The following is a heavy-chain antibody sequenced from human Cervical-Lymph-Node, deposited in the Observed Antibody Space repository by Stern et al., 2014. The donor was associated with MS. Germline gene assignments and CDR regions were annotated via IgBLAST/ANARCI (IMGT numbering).Heavy chain of an antibody. D-gene: IGHD2-21*02. CDR2: IYYSGST. J-gene: IGHJ2*01. Sequence: VQLQESGPGLVKPSQTLSLTCTVSGGSISSGGYYWSWIRQHPGKGLEWIGYIYYSGSTYYIPSLKSRVTISVDTSKNQFSLKLSSVTAADTAVYYCARGECGGDCYSVWYFDLWGRGTLVTVSS. CDR3: ARGECGGDCYSVWYFDL. CDR1: GGSISSGGYY. V-gene: IGHV4-31*03.